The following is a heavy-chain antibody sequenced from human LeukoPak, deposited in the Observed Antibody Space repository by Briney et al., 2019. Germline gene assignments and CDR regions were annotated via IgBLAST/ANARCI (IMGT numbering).Heavy chain of an antibody. CDR2: INHSGSV. Sequence: PSEALSLTCAVYDGSFSGYYCSWIRQPPGEGLQWIGEINHSGSVNYNPSLKSRVTISVDTSKNQFSLKLSSVTAADTAVYYCARDPPAGTSPYWGQGTLVTVSS. D-gene: IGHD1-7*01. CDR3: ARDPPAGTSPY. J-gene: IGHJ4*02. CDR1: DGSFSGYY. V-gene: IGHV4-34*01.